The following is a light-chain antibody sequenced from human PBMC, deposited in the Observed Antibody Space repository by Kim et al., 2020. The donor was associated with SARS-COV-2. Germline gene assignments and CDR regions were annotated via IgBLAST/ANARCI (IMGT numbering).Light chain of an antibody. CDR2: DVS. J-gene: IGLJ3*02. Sequence: QSALTQPRSVSGSPGQSVTISCTGTSSDVGGYNYVSWYQQHPGKAPKLMIYDVSKRPSGVPDSFSGSKSGNTASLTISGLQAEDEADYYCCSYAGRWVFGGGTQLTVL. V-gene: IGLV2-11*01. CDR1: SSDVGGYNY. CDR3: CSYAGRWV.